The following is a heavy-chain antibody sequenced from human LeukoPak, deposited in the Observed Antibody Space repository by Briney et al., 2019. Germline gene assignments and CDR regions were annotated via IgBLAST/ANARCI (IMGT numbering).Heavy chain of an antibody. CDR2: IYYSGST. CDR3: ARESGYDRDFDY. CDR1: GGSISSYY. D-gene: IGHD5-12*01. V-gene: IGHV4-59*01. Sequence: SETLSLTCTVSGGSISSYYWSWIRQPPGKGLEWIGYIYYSGSTNYNPSLKSRVTISVDTSKNQFSLKLSSVTAADTAVYYCARESGYDRDFDYWGQGTRVTVSS. J-gene: IGHJ4*02.